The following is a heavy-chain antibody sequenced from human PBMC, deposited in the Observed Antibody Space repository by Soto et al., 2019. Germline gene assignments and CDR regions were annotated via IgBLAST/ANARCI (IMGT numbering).Heavy chain of an antibody. Sequence: ASVKVSCKASGYSFSNYNFCWVRQAPGQGLEWLGWISGYNGNTNYAQKLQGRVTMTADSFTSTAYMELRSLRSDDTAVYYCARDKVWSGFDIWGQGTMVTVSS. CDR2: ISGYNGNT. D-gene: IGHD3-3*01. CDR1: GYSFSNYN. V-gene: IGHV1-18*01. CDR3: ARDKVWSGFDI. J-gene: IGHJ3*02.